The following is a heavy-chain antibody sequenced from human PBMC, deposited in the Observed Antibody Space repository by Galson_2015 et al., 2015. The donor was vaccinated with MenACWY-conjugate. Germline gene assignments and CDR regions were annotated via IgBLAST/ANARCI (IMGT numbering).Heavy chain of an antibody. J-gene: IGHJ6*02. CDR2: INPSGGST. Sequence: SVKVSCKASGYTFTSYYMHWVRQAPGQGLEWMGIINPSGGSTSYAQKFQGRVTMTRDTSTSTVYVELSSLRSEDTAVYYCARRSGTIFYYYGMDVWGQGTTVTVSS. CDR3: ARRSGTIFYYYGMDV. D-gene: IGHD3-3*01. CDR1: GYTFTSYY. V-gene: IGHV1-46*01.